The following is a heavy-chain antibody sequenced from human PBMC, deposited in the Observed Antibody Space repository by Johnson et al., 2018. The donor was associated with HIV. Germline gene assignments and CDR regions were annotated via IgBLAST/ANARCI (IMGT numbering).Heavy chain of an antibody. CDR2: IRYDGSNK. V-gene: IGHV3-30*02. J-gene: IGHJ3*02. D-gene: IGHD6-19*01. CDR1: GFTFSSYG. Sequence: QAQLVESGGGVVQPGGSLRLSCAASGFTFSSYGMHWVRQAPGKGLEWVAFIRYDGSNKYYADSVKGRFTISRDNSKNTLYRQMSSLRAEDTAVYYCAKDQYGQWLAHAFDIWGQGTMVTVSS. CDR3: AKDQYGQWLAHAFDI.